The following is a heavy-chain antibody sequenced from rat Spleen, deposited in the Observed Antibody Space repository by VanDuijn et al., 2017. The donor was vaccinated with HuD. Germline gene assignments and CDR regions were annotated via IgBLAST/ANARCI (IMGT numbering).Heavy chain of an antibody. CDR1: GFTFSDYY. J-gene: IGHJ2*01. CDR3: TRDFPYYYSS. CDR2: ITNTGGST. V-gene: IGHV5-20*01. Sequence: EVQLVESDGGLVQPGRSLKLSCAASGFTFSDYYMAWVRQAPTKGLEWVASITNTGGSTYYPDSVKGRFTISRDNAKSTLYLQMNSLRSEDTATYYCTRDFPYYYSSWGQGVMVTVSS. D-gene: IGHD1-2*01.